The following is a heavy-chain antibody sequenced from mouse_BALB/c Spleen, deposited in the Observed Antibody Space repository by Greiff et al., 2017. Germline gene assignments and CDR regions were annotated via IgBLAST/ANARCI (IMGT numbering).Heavy chain of an antibody. CDR3: ARYYGSSFYAMDY. CDR2: IYPGGGYT. V-gene: IGHV1-63*02. D-gene: IGHD1-1*01. J-gene: IGHJ4*01. CDR1: GYTFTNYW. Sequence: QVHVKQSGAELVRPGTSVKISCKASGYTFTNYWLGWVKQRPGHGLEWIGDIYPGGGYTNYNEKFKGQATLTADTSSSTAYMQLSSLTSEDSAVYFCARYYGSSFYAMDYWGQGTSVTVSS.